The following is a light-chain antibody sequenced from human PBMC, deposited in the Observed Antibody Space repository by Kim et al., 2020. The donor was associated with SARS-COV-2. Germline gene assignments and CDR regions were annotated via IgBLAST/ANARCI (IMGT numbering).Light chain of an antibody. CDR3: NSRDTSGHLWV. CDR1: SLRNYY. V-gene: IGLV3-19*01. CDR2: GKN. Sequence: ALGQTVRITCQGNSLRNYYADWSQQKPGQAPVVVIYGKNNRPSGITDRFSGSSSVDTASLTSTGAQAEDEAVYYCNSRDTSGHLWVFGGGTKLTVL. J-gene: IGLJ3*02.